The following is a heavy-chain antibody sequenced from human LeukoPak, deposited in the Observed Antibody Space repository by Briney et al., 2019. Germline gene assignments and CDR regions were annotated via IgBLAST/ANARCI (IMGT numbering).Heavy chain of an antibody. CDR3: ARGPPRYCSSTSCYPRFDY. CDR1: GDSISSSGYY. D-gene: IGHD2-2*01. V-gene: IGHV4-39*07. CDR2: ISYSGST. J-gene: IGHJ4*02. Sequence: KPSETLSLTCTVFGDSISSSGYYWGWIRQPPGKGLEWIGSISYSGSTYYSPSLKSRVTISVDTSKNQFSLKLSSVTAADTAVYYCARGPPRYCSSTSCYPRFDYWGQGTLVTVSS.